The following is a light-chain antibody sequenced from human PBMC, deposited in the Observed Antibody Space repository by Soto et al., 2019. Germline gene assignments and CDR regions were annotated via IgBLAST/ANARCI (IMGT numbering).Light chain of an antibody. CDR2: ASS. Sequence: AIQMTQSPSSLSASVGDRVTITCRASQGIRNDLGWYQQKPGKAPKLLIYASSSLQSGGPSRFRGTGSGTEFTLTISGLQIEDLATYYCQVYNNGPPGLGQGTRLQSK. CDR1: QGIRND. CDR3: QVYNNGPPG. V-gene: IGKV1-6*01. J-gene: IGKJ5*01.